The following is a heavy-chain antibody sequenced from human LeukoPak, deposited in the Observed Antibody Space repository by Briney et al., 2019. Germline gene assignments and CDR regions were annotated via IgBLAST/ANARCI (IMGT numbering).Heavy chain of an antibody. D-gene: IGHD4-17*01. CDR1: GFTFSSYS. V-gene: IGHV3-21*01. J-gene: IGHJ4*02. CDR2: ISSSSSYI. Sequence: SGGSLRLSCAASGFTFSSYSMNWVRQAPGKGLEWVSSISSSSSYIYYADSVKGRFTISRDNAKNSLYLQMNSLRAEDTAVYYCARAGDYGDFFDYWGQGTLVTVSS. CDR3: ARAGDYGDFFDY.